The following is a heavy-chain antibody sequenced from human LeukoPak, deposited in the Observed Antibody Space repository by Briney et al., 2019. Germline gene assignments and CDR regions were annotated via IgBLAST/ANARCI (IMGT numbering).Heavy chain of an antibody. CDR1: GFTFSSYS. Sequence: PGGSLRLSCAASGFTFSSYSMNWVRQAPGKGLEWVSSISSSSSYIYYADSVKGRFTISRDNAKNSLYLQMNSLRAEDTAVYYCARARVAREGAFDYWGQGTLVTVSS. CDR2: ISSSSSYI. D-gene: IGHD3-3*01. CDR3: ARARVAREGAFDY. V-gene: IGHV3-21*01. J-gene: IGHJ4*02.